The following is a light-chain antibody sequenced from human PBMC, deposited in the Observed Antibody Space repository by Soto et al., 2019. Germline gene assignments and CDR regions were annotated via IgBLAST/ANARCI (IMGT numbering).Light chain of an antibody. Sequence: EIVLTQSPGTLSLSPGERAALSCRASQSVSSSDLAWYQQKPGQAPRLLIYGPSSRSTAIPDRFSGSGSWTDFTLTISRLEPEDFAVYYCQQYGSSPQGLAFGGGTKVEIK. CDR3: QQYGSSPQGLA. CDR1: QSVSSSD. CDR2: GPS. V-gene: IGKV3-20*01. J-gene: IGKJ4*01.